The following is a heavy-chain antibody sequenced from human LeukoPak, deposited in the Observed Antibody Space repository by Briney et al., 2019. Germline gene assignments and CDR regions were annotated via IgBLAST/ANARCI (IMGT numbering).Heavy chain of an antibody. Sequence: GGSLRVSSAASGFPSNNFVMNWGCQAPGKGLEWVSLIFSNGDTHYADSVKGRFTISRDTSKNTVSLQMNSLRVEDTAMYYCTRDQMNYWSQGTLVTVSS. CDR1: GFPSNNFV. CDR3: TRDQMNY. J-gene: IGHJ4*02. CDR2: IFSNGDT. D-gene: IGHD5-24*01. V-gene: IGHV3-53*01.